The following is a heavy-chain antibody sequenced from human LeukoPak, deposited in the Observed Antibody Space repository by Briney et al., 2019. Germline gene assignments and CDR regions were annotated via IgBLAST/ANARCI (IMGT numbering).Heavy chain of an antibody. CDR3: AKVPIVVVTSGYYYFDY. Sequence: GGSLRLSCVASGFTFDDYTMHWVRQAPGKGLEWVSVISWDGGSIYYADSVKGRFTISRDNSKNTLYLQMNSLRAEDTAVYYCAKVPIVVVTSGYYYFDYWGQGTLVTVSS. V-gene: IGHV3-43*01. D-gene: IGHD3-22*01. J-gene: IGHJ4*02. CDR2: ISWDGGSI. CDR1: GFTFDDYT.